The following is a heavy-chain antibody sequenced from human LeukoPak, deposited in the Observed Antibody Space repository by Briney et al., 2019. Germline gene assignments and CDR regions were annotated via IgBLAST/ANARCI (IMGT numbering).Heavy chain of an antibody. V-gene: IGHV4-31*03. Sequence: SQTLSLTCTVSGGSISSGGYYWSWIRQRPGKGLEWIGYIYYSGSTYYNPSLKSRVTISVDTSKNQFSLKLSSVTAADTAVYYCARVGFGELLFDYWGQGTLVTVSS. J-gene: IGHJ4*02. CDR2: IYYSGST. CDR1: GGSISSGGYY. CDR3: ARVGFGELLFDY. D-gene: IGHD3-10*01.